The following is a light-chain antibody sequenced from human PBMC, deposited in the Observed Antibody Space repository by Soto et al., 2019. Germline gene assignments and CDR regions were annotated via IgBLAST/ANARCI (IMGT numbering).Light chain of an antibody. CDR1: QSISNY. CDR2: DVA. CDR3: QQHSNWPGP. V-gene: IGKV3-11*01. J-gene: IGKJ1*01. Sequence: LVLTQSPATLSLCPGKRASVSCRPSQSISNYLIGYKQQTGQAPRHVIYDVANGTTAIPARLSGSGSETDFTLSISSVEHEDFSVYYCQQHSNWPGPCGQGTKVDIK.